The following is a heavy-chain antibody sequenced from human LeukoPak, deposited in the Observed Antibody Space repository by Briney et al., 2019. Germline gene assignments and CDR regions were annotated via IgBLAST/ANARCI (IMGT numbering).Heavy chain of an antibody. CDR2: ISAYNGNT. D-gene: IGHD2-21*02. V-gene: IGHV1-18*01. J-gene: IGHJ4*02. CDR1: GYTFTSYG. CDR3: ARVRNAHYCGGDCYLFDY. Sequence: ASVKVSCKASGYTFTSYGISWVRQAPGQGLEWMGWISAYNGNTNYAQKLQGGVTMTTDTSTSTAYMELRSLRSDDTAVYYCARVRNAHYCGGDCYLFDYWGQGTLVTVSS.